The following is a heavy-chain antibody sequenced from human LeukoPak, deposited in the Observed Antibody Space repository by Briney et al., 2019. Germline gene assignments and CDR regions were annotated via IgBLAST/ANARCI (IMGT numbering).Heavy chain of an antibody. D-gene: IGHD2-15*01. V-gene: IGHV3-7*01. CDR1: GFTFSTYW. Sequence: PGGSLRLSCAASGFTFSTYWMAWVRQAPGKGLEWVDSIKEDGSDTNYVGSVRGRFTVSRDNTKNSLYRQMNSLRADDTAVYYCASDRAYSQFDYWGQGTLVTVSS. CDR2: IKEDGSDT. CDR3: ASDRAYSQFDY. J-gene: IGHJ4*02.